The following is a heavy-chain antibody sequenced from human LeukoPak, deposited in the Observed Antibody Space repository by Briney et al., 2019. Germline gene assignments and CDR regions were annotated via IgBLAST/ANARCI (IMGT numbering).Heavy chain of an antibody. D-gene: IGHD2-21*01. CDR2: IKQDGSEK. CDR3: ARYCGGDCYGMDV. J-gene: IGHJ6*02. V-gene: IGHV3-7*01. CDR1: GFIFSSYW. Sequence: GGSLRLSCAASGFIFSSYWMSWVRQAPGKGLEWVANIKQDGSEKDCVDSVKGRFTISRDNAKNSLYLQMNSLRVEDTAMYYCARYCGGDCYGMDVWGQGTTVTVSS.